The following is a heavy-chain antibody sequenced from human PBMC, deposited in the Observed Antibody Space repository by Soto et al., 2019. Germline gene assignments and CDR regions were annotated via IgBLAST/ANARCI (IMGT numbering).Heavy chain of an antibody. CDR1: GDSVASNSAT. V-gene: IGHV6-1*01. CDR2: XXYXSXXXN. Sequence: SQTLSLTCAISGDSVASNSATWNWIRQSPSRGLXWLGXXXYXSXXXNXXXXSVKGRITISPDTSKNQFSLQLNSVTPEDTAEYYCARATPNWFDSWGQGSVVTVSS. J-gene: IGHJ5*01. CDR3: ARATPNWFDS.